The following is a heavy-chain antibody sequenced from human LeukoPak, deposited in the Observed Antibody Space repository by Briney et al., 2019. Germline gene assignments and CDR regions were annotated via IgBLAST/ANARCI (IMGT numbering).Heavy chain of an antibody. CDR2: INHSGST. D-gene: IGHD5-18*01. CDR1: GGSFSGYY. V-gene: IGHV4-34*01. Sequence: PSETLSLTCAVYGGSFSGYYWSRIRQPPGKGLEWIGEINHSGSTNYNPSLKSRVTISVDTSKNQFSLKLSSVTAADTAVYYCARRRGGYSYGKYNWFDPWGQGTLVTVSS. J-gene: IGHJ5*02. CDR3: ARRRGGYSYGKYNWFDP.